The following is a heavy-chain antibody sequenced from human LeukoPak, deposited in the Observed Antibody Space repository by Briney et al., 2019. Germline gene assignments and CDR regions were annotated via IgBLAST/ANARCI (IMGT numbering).Heavy chain of an antibody. J-gene: IGHJ4*02. CDR2: ISYDGNNK. CDR3: AKDRYYYGSGTYPLDY. CDR1: GITFSSFG. D-gene: IGHD3-10*01. Sequence: GGSLRLSCAASGITFSSFGMHWARQAPGKGLEWLAIISYDGNNKYYADSVKGRFAISRDNSKNTVYLQMNSLRAEDTAVYYCAKDRYYYGSGTYPLDYWGQGTLVTVSS. V-gene: IGHV3-30*18.